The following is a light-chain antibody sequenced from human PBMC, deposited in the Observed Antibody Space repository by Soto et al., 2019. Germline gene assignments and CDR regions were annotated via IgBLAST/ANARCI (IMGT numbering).Light chain of an antibody. Sequence: QSVLTQPPSVSAAPRQRVTISCSGSSSNIGNNAVNWYQQLPGKAHKLLIHSDDRVPSGVSDRFSGAKSGTSASLAISGLQSEDEADYYCAAWDDSLNGPVFGGGTKLTVL. V-gene: IGLV1-36*01. J-gene: IGLJ3*02. CDR1: SSNIGNNA. CDR2: SDD. CDR3: AAWDDSLNGPV.